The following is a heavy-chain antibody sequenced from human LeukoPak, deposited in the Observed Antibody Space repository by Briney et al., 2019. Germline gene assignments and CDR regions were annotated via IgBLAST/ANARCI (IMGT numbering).Heavy chain of an antibody. CDR1: GGTFSIYA. CDR2: IIPIFGTA. CDR3: ARNVAMVRDWFDP. V-gene: IGHV1-69*01. J-gene: IGHJ5*02. D-gene: IGHD3-10*01. Sequence: SVKVSCTASGGTFSIYAISWVRQASGQGLEWMGGIIPIFGTANYAQKFQGRVTITADESTSTAYMELSSLRSEDTAVYYCARNVAMVRDWFDPWGQGTLVTVSS.